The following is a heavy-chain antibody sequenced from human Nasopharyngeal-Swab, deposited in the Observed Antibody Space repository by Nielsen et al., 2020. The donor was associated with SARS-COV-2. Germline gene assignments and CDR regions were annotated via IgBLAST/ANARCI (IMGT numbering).Heavy chain of an antibody. J-gene: IGHJ4*02. D-gene: IGHD6-19*01. V-gene: IGHV3-21*05. CDR1: GFTFSSYS. Sequence: GGSLRLSCAASGFTFSSYSMNWVRQAPGKGLEWVSYISSSSSYIYYADSVKGRFTISRDNAKNSLYLQMNSLRAEDTAVYYCARDGAYSSGWRDYWGQGTLVTVSS. CDR2: ISSSSSYI. CDR3: ARDGAYSSGWRDY.